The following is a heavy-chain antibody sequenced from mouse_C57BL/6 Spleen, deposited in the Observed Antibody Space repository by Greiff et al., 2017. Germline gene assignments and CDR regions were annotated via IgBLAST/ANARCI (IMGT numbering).Heavy chain of an antibody. V-gene: IGHV5-16*01. CDR2: INYDGSST. Sequence: EVQRVGSEGGLVQPGSSMKLSCTASGFTFSDYYMAWVRQVPEKGLEWVANINYDGSSTYYLDSLKSRFIISRDNAKNILYLQMSSLKSEDTATYYCARVPYYGSSPDYWGQGTTLTVSS. D-gene: IGHD1-1*01. CDR1: GFTFSDYY. CDR3: ARVPYYGSSPDY. J-gene: IGHJ2*01.